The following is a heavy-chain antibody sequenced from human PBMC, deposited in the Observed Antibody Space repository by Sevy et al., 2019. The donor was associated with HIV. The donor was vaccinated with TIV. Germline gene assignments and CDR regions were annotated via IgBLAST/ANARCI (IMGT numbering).Heavy chain of an antibody. CDR3: TREAPGNCFDP. J-gene: IGHJ5*02. CDR1: GYTFSNDD. D-gene: IGHD3-10*01. CDR2: MNPKSGNT. V-gene: IGHV1-8*01. Sequence: ASVKVSCKASGYTFSNDDINWVRQATAQGLEWMGWMNPKSGNTGHAQKFQGRVTMNRNTSINPAYMELSSLRSDDTAVYYCTREAPGNCFDPWGQGTLVTVSS.